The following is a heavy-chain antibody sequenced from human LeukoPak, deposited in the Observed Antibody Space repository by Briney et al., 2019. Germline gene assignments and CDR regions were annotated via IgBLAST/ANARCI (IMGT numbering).Heavy chain of an antibody. V-gene: IGHV3-21*01. Sequence: GGSLRLSCAASGFTFSSYAMSWVRQAPGKGLEWVSSISSSSSYIYYADSVKGRFTISRDNAKNSLYLQMNSLRAEDTAVYYCARVGNGDYSDYWGQGTLVTVSS. J-gene: IGHJ4*02. CDR1: GFTFSSYA. CDR2: ISSSSSYI. CDR3: ARVGNGDYSDY. D-gene: IGHD4-17*01.